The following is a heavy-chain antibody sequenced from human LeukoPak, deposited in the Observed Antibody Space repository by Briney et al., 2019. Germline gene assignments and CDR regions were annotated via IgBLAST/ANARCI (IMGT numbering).Heavy chain of an antibody. CDR3: AKGSKAAAGSRPYNWFDP. D-gene: IGHD6-13*01. V-gene: IGHV3-23*01. CDR1: GFTVSSNY. J-gene: IGHJ5*02. CDR2: ISGSGGST. Sequence: GGSLRLSCAASGFTVSSNYMSWVRQAPGKGLEWVSAISGSGGSTYYADSVKGRFTISRDNSKNTLYLQMNSLRAEDTAVYYCAKGSKAAAGSRPYNWFDPWGQGTLVTVSS.